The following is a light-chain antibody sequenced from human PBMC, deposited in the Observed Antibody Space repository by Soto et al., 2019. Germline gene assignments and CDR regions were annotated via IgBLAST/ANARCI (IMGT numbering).Light chain of an antibody. Sequence: QSALTQPRSVSGSPGQSVTISCTGTSSDVGGYNFVSWYQQYPGKVPKLIIYDVSQRPSGVPDRFSASKSANTASLTISGLQAEDEADYYCCSYAGSYTLFGGGTKLTVL. CDR3: CSYAGSYTL. CDR2: DVS. V-gene: IGLV2-11*01. J-gene: IGLJ2*01. CDR1: SSDVGGYNF.